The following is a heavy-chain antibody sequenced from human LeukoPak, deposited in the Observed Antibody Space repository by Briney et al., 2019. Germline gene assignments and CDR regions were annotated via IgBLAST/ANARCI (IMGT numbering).Heavy chain of an antibody. CDR1: GGSISSGSYY. J-gene: IGHJ5*02. CDR2: IYYSGST. CDR3: ARHSSAARRSGWFDP. V-gene: IGHV4-39*01. Sequence: SETLSLTCTVSGGSISSGSYYWAWIRQPPGKGLEWIVSIYYSGSTYYNPSLKSRVTISVDTSKNQFSLKLSSVTAADTAVYYCARHSSAARRSGWFDPWGQGTLVTVSS. D-gene: IGHD6-6*01.